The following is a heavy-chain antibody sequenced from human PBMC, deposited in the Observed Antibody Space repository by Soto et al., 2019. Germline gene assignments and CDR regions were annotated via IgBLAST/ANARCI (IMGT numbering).Heavy chain of an antibody. CDR2: IYRDGTT. CDR3: ARATGGTGWAWVDY. CDR1: GFSVRTDY. V-gene: IGHV3-53*01. J-gene: IGHJ4*02. Sequence: EVQLVESGGDLIQPGGSLRLSCAASGFSVRTDYMTWVRQPPGKGLEWVSVIYRDGTTYYADSVKGRFTISRDNSKNTVFLQMNSLRVDDTALYYCARATGGTGWAWVDYWGQGTLVTVSS. D-gene: IGHD6-19*01.